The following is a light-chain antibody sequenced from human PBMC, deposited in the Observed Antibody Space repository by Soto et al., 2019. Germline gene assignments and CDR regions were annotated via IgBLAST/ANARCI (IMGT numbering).Light chain of an antibody. CDR1: QSISSY. V-gene: IGKV1-39*01. J-gene: IGKJ5*01. CDR2: AAS. CDR3: QQSYSTPSIT. Sequence: DIHMTQSPSSLSASVLDRVTITCLASQSISSYLNWYQQKPGKAPKLLIYAASSLQSGVPSRFSGSGSGTDFTLTISSLQPEDFATYYCQQSYSTPSITLGQGTRLEIK.